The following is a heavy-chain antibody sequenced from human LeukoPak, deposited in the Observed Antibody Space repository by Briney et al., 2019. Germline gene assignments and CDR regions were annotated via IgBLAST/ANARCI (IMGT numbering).Heavy chain of an antibody. J-gene: IGHJ4*02. V-gene: IGHV3-48*04. CDR2: ISSSSSTI. D-gene: IGHD6-25*01. Sequence: PGGSLRLSCAASGFTFSSYSMDWVRQAPGKGLEWVSYISSSSSTIYYADSVKGRLTISKDNAKNSVYLQMNSLRVEDTAVYYCARDAAKGFDFWGQGTLVTVSS. CDR1: GFTFSSYS. CDR3: ARDAAKGFDF.